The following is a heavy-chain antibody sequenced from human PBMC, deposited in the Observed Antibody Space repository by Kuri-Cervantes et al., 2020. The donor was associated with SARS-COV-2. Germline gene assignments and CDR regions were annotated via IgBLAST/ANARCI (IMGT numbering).Heavy chain of an antibody. D-gene: IGHD2-21*01. J-gene: IGHJ4*02. CDR2: ISSNGGST. V-gene: IGHV3-64D*08. CDR1: GFTFSSYA. Sequence: GESLKISCSASGFTFSSYAMHWVRQAPGKGLKYVSAISSNGGSTYYADSVKGRFTISRDNSKNTLYLQMNSLRAEDTAIYYCVKDRVGVPDSWGQGTLVTVSS. CDR3: VKDRVGVPDS.